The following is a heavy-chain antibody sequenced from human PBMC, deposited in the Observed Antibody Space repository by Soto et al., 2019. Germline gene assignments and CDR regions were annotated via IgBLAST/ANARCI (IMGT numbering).Heavy chain of an antibody. CDR3: ARGSRSGWQLNAFDI. Sequence: SETLSLTCAVYGGSFSGYYWSWIRQPPGKGLEWIGETNHSGSTNYNPSLKSRVTISVDTSKNQFSLKLSSVTAADTAVYYCARGSRSGWQLNAFDIWGQGTMVTVSS. V-gene: IGHV4-34*01. CDR1: GGSFSGYY. J-gene: IGHJ3*02. D-gene: IGHD6-19*01. CDR2: TNHSGST.